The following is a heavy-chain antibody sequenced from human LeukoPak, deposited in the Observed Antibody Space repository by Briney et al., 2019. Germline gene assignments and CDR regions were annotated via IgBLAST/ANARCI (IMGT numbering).Heavy chain of an antibody. D-gene: IGHD3-10*01. CDR2: IKKDGSEK. CDR1: GFTFSSYW. Sequence: HPGGSLRLSCAASGFTFSSYWMSWVRQAPGKGLEWVANIKKDGSEKYYVDSVKGRFTISRDNAKNSLYLQMNSLRAEDTAVYYCAKDGRVVRGVVDYWGQGTLVTVSS. CDR3: AKDGRVVRGVVDY. V-gene: IGHV3-7*03. J-gene: IGHJ4*02.